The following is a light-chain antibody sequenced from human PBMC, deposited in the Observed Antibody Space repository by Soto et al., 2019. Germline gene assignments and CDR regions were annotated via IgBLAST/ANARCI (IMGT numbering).Light chain of an antibody. V-gene: IGKV3-15*01. Sequence: EIVMTQSPATLSVSPGERATLSCRASQGIKDYVAWFQQKPGQAPRLLIHGASTRATAIPARFSGSGSGTEFTLSISSLQSEDFAVYYCQQYNTWPRTFGQGTKVETK. CDR1: QGIKDY. CDR2: GAS. J-gene: IGKJ1*01. CDR3: QQYNTWPRT.